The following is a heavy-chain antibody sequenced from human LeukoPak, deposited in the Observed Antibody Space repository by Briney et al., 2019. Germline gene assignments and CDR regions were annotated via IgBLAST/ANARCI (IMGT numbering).Heavy chain of an antibody. CDR2: MNPNSGNP. CDR3: ATFVPYPDSSNFYIHAFHI. V-gene: IGHV1-8*03. Sequence: GASVKVSCKASGYIFSDFDINWVRQASGQGLEWVAWMNPNSGNPAYAQEFQGRATVSGNISISTAYLELRSLKSEDTAVYYCATFVPYPDSSNFYIHAFHIWGRGTMVTVSS. J-gene: IGHJ3*02. D-gene: IGHD2/OR15-2a*01. CDR1: GYIFSDFD.